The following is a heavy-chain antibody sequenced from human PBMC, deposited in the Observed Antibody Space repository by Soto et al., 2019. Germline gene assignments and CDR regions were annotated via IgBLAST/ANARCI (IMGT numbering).Heavy chain of an antibody. Sequence: EVQLLESGGGLVQPGWSLRLSCAASGFTFSSYAMSWVRQAPGKGLEWVSAISGSGDSTYYADSVKGRFTISRANSKNTQYLQMNSLRAEHTAVYYCAKRTVGWYFDLWVRGTLVTVSS. CDR3: AKRTVGWYFDL. V-gene: IGHV3-23*01. D-gene: IGHD4-17*01. J-gene: IGHJ2*01. CDR2: ISGSGDST. CDR1: GFTFSSYA.